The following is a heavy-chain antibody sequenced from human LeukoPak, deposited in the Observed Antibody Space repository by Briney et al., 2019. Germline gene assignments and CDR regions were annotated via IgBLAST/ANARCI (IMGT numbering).Heavy chain of an antibody. CDR1: GFTFSSYA. D-gene: IGHD1-7*01. J-gene: IGHJ4*02. V-gene: IGHV3-23*01. Sequence: GGSLRLSCAASGFTFSSYAMSWVRQAPGKGLEWVSAISGSGGSTYYADSVKGRFTISRDNSKNTLYLQMNSLRAEDTAVYYCAKDGTETTSPLNFDYWGQGTLVTVSS. CDR3: AKDGTETTSPLNFDY. CDR2: ISGSGGST.